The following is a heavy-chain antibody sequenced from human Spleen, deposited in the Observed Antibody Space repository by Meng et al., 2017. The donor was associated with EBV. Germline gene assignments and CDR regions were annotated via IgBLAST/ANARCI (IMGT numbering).Heavy chain of an antibody. J-gene: IGHJ5*02. Sequence: VSRVQSGAWGKKPGSSVKFSCKVPGDTFGYYTISWVRQAPGQGPEWMGGIIPIYGTTSYAQKFQGRVMISADESTTTAYMEMRSLTLDDTAVYYCARESPDRSTDPWGQGTLVTVSS. CDR2: IIPIYGTT. V-gene: IGHV1-69*01. CDR3: ARESPDRSTDP. CDR1: GDTFGYYT.